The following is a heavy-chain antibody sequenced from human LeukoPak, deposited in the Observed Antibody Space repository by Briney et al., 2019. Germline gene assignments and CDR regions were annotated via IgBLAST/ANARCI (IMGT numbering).Heavy chain of an antibody. D-gene: IGHD3-10*01. CDR2: ISSNGGST. J-gene: IGHJ4*02. V-gene: IGHV3-64*01. CDR3: ARDSGGSGTGPH. CDR1: GFTFSSYA. Sequence: GGSLRLSCAASGFTFSSYAMHWVRQAPGKGLEYVSAISSNGGSTYYANSVKGRFTISRDNSKNMLYLQMGSLRAEDMAVYYCARDSGGSGTGPHWGQGTLVTVSS.